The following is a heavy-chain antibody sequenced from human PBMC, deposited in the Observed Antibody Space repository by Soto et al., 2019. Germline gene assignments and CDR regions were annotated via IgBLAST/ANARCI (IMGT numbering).Heavy chain of an antibody. V-gene: IGHV6-1*01. CDR2: TYYRSKWYN. J-gene: IGHJ3*02. CDR3: ARGDIVVVVAAPDAFDI. D-gene: IGHD2-15*01. CDR1: GDSVSSNSAA. Sequence: PSQTLSLTCAISGDSVSSNSAAWNWIRQSPSRGLEWLGRTYYRSKWYNDYAVSVKSRITINPDTSKNQFSLQLNSVTPEDTAVYYCARGDIVVVVAAPDAFDIWGQGTMVIGSS.